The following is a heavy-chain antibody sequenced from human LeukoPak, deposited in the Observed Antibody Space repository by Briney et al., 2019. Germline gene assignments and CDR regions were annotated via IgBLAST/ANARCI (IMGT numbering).Heavy chain of an antibody. CDR3: AKMAGSSGYSASFDY. V-gene: IGHV3-30*18. D-gene: IGHD3-22*01. CDR1: GFTFSSYG. CDR2: ISYDGSNK. Sequence: GRSLRLSCAASGFTFSSYGMHWVRQAPGKGLEWVAVISYDGSNKYYADSVKGRFTISRDNSKNTLYLQMNSLRAEDTAVYYCAKMAGSSGYSASFDYWGQGTLVTVSS. J-gene: IGHJ4*02.